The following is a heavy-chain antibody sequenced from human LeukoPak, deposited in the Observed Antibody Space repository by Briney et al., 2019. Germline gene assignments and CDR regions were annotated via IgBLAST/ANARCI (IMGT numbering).Heavy chain of an antibody. Sequence: VASVKVSCKASGYTFTSYAMNWVRQAPGQGLEWMGVFIPILGTANSTQKFQGRVTITADISTNTVYMELSSLRSEDTAVYYCVRSHSGLPLYYLDYWGQGTLVTVSS. CDR2: FIPILGTA. CDR3: VRSHSGLPLYYLDY. CDR1: GYTFTSYA. J-gene: IGHJ4*02. V-gene: IGHV1-69*10. D-gene: IGHD5-12*01.